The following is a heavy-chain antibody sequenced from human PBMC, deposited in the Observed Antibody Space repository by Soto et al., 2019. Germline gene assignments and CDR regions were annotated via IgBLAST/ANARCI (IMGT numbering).Heavy chain of an antibody. CDR2: IYYSGST. CDR3: ARSHMGTYGSGSYYTGEYFQH. V-gene: IGHV4-59*08. D-gene: IGHD3-10*01. CDR1: GGSISSYY. J-gene: IGHJ1*01. Sequence: SETLSLTCTVSGGSISSYYWSWIRQPPGKGLEWIGYIYYSGSTNYNPSLKSRVTISVDTSKNQFSLKLSSVTAADTAVYYCARSHMGTYGSGSYYTGEYFQHWGQGTLVTVSS.